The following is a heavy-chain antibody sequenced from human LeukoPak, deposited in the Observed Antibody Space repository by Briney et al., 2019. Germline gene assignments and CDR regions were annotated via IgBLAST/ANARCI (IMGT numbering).Heavy chain of an antibody. CDR1: GGSFSGYY. Sequence: SETLSLTCAVYGGSFSGYYWSWIRQPPGKGLEWIGEINHSGSTNYNPSLKSRVTISVDTSKNQFSLKLSSVTAEDTAVYYCAKDETYYYSSGGYNFWGPGTLVTVSS. CDR3: AKDETYYYSSGGYNF. V-gene: IGHV4-34*01. CDR2: INHSGST. J-gene: IGHJ4*02. D-gene: IGHD3-10*01.